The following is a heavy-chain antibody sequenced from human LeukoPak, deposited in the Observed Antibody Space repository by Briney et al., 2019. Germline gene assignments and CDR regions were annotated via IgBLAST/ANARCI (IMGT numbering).Heavy chain of an antibody. CDR2: IYYSGSS. D-gene: IGHD5-24*01. V-gene: IGHV4-39*01. CDR1: GGSISSSSSY. J-gene: IGHJ4*02. Sequence: KPSETLSLTCSVSGGSISSSSSYWGWIRQPPGKGLEWIGSIYYSGSSFDNPALKSRVTISVDTSKNQFSLKLSSMTAADTAVYYCARHRSGWLQSSFDYWGQGTLVTVPS. CDR3: ARHRSGWLQSSFDY.